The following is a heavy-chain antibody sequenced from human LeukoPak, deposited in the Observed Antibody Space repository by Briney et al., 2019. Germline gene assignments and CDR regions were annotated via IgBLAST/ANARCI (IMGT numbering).Heavy chain of an antibody. J-gene: IGHJ6*03. CDR3: AKEGIHMHYYYMDV. Sequence: GGSLRLSCAASGFTFSSYGMHWVRQAPGKGLEWVAFIRYDGSNKYYADSVKGRFTISRDNSKNTLYLQMNSLRAEDTAVYYCAKEGIHMHYYYMDVWGRGTTVTVSS. V-gene: IGHV3-30*02. CDR1: GFTFSSYG. D-gene: IGHD6-13*01. CDR2: IRYDGSNK.